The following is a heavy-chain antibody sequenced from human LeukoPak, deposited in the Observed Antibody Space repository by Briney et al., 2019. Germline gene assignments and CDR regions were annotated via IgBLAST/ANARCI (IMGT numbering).Heavy chain of an antibody. V-gene: IGHV1-18*01. CDR2: ISAYNGNT. CDR1: GYTFTSYG. CDR3: ARGGLHCSSTSCYDWFDP. J-gene: IGHJ5*02. D-gene: IGHD2-2*01. Sequence: ASVKVSCKASGYTFTSYGISWVRQAPGQGLEWMGWISAYNGNTNYAQKLQGRVTMTRNTSISTAYMELSSLRSEDTAVYYCARGGLHCSSTSCYDWFDPWGQGTLVTVSS.